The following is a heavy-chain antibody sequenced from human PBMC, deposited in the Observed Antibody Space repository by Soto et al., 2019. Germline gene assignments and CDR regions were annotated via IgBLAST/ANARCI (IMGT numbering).Heavy chain of an antibody. V-gene: IGHV4-34*01. J-gene: IGHJ4*02. CDR3: ARDIPKTIAVAGSKLFDY. CDR2: INHSGST. CDR1: GGSFSGYY. Sequence: PSETLSLTCAVYGGSFSGYYWSWIRQPPGKGLEWIGEINHSGSTNYNPSLKSRVTISVDTSKNQFSLKLSSVTAADTAAYYCARDIPKTIAVAGSKLFDYWGQGTLVT. D-gene: IGHD6-19*01.